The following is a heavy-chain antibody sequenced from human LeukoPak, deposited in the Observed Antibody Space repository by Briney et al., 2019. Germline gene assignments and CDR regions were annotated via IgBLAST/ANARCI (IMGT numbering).Heavy chain of an antibody. J-gene: IGHJ4*02. CDR1: GGSFSGYY. D-gene: IGHD3-10*01. Sequence: SETLSLTCTVYGGSFSGYYWSWIRQPPGQGLEWGGEINHSGSTNYNPSLKSRVTISVDTSKNQFSLKLSSVTAADTAVYYCARLYGSGSYYKYWGQGTLVTVSS. CDR3: ARLYGSGSYYKY. V-gene: IGHV4-34*01. CDR2: INHSGST.